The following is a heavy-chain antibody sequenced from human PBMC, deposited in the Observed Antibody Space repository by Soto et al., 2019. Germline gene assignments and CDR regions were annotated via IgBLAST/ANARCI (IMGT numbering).Heavy chain of an antibody. CDR1: GYTFTGYY. V-gene: IGHV1-46*01. D-gene: IGHD2-2*01. CDR2: INPSGGST. CDR3: ARDGIVVVPAGYYYYGMDV. J-gene: IGHJ6*02. Sequence: ASVKVSCKASGYTFTGYYMHWVRQAPGQGLEWMGIINPSGGSTSYAQKFQGRVTMTRDTSTSTVYMELSSLRSEDTAVYYCARDGIVVVPAGYYYYGMDVWGQGTTVTVSS.